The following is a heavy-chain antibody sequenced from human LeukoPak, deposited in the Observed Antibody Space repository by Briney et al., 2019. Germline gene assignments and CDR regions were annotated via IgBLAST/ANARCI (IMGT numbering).Heavy chain of an antibody. CDR3: AREGITMIAEIDY. CDR1: GFAFSSYW. D-gene: IGHD3-22*01. Sequence: GGSVRLSCAASGFAFSSYWMNWVRQAPGKGLEWVAIIKQDGTETFYVDSVKGRFTISRDNVKNSLYLQMNSLRIEDAAVYYCAREGITMIAEIDYWGQGTLVTVSS. J-gene: IGHJ4*02. V-gene: IGHV3-7*01. CDR2: IKQDGTET.